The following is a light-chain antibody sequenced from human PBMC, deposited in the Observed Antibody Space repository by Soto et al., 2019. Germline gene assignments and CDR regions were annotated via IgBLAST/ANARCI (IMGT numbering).Light chain of an antibody. CDR2: AAS. J-gene: IGKJ1*01. CDR1: QSVSSSH. V-gene: IGKV3-20*01. Sequence: IVLTQSPDTLSLSPGERATLSCRASQSVSSSHLAWYQHKPGQAPRLLIYAASSRATGSPDRFSGGGSGTDFTLTISRLEPEDFAVYYCQQYGSSGTFGQGTKVDIK. CDR3: QQYGSSGT.